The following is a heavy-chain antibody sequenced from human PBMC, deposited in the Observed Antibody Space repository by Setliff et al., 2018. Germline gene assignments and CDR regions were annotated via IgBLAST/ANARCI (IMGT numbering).Heavy chain of an antibody. J-gene: IGHJ4*02. Sequence: VASVKVSCKASGYTFTGYYMHWVRQAPGQGLEWMGIIDPSGDYTNYGQKFQGRVTMTRDTSTTTVYMELSSLRSEDTAVYYCARAPLGSGYYYGQGHYFDYWGQGTLVTVSS. CDR1: GYTFTGYY. CDR3: ARAPLGSGYYYGQGHYFDY. D-gene: IGHD5-18*01. CDR2: IDPSGDYT. V-gene: IGHV1-46*01.